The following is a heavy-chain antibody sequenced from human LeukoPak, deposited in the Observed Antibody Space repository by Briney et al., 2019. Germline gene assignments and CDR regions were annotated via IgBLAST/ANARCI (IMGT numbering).Heavy chain of an antibody. J-gene: IGHJ4*02. V-gene: IGHV1-8*01. D-gene: IGHD3-22*01. Sequence: GASVKVSCTASGYTFTSYDINWVRQATGQGLEWMGWMNPNSGNTGYAQKFQGRVTMTRNTSISTAYMELSSLRSEDTAVYYCARGGSPYYYDSSGYPNWGQGTLVTVSS. CDR3: ARGGSPYYYDSSGYPN. CDR1: GYTFTSYD. CDR2: MNPNSGNT.